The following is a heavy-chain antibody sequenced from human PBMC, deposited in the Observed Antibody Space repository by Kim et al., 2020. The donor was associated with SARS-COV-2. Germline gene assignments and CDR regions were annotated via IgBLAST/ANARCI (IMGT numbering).Heavy chain of an antibody. D-gene: IGHD3-10*01. V-gene: IGHV4-4*02. Sequence: SETLSLTCAVSGGSISSSNWWCWVRQPPGKGLEWIGEIYHSGSTNYNPSLNSRVTISVDKSKNQFSLKLSSVTAADTAVYYCARGPVITMVRGVIRGLAVFDIWGQGTMVTVSS. J-gene: IGHJ3*02. CDR3: ARGPVITMVRGVIRGLAVFDI. CDR2: IYHSGST. CDR1: GGSISSSNW.